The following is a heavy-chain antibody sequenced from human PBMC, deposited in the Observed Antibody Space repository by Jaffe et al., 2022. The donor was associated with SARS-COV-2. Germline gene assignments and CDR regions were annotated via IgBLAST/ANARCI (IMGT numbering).Heavy chain of an antibody. V-gene: IGHV3-30*18. Sequence: QVQLVESGGGVVQPGRSLRLSCAASEFTFSNNGIHWVRRAPGKGLEWVATFSHDGGKKYYADSVKGRFTISRDNSRNTVYLQMNSLRTEDTAVYYCAKGYSAYDYAFDIWGQGTMVTVSS. CDR3: AKGYSAYDYAFDI. CDR1: EFTFSNNG. D-gene: IGHD5-12*01. CDR2: FSHDGGKK. J-gene: IGHJ3*02.